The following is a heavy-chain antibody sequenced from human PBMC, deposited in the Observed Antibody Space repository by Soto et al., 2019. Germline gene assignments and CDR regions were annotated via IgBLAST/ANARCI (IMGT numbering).Heavy chain of an antibody. D-gene: IGHD3-22*01. J-gene: IGHJ4*02. V-gene: IGHV3-33*01. CDR3: SRDENPYYYGSTFDY. CDR2: IWYDGSNK. CDR1: GFTFSAYD. Sequence: QVQLVESGGGVVQPGRSLRLSCAASGFTFSAYDIHWVRQAPGEGLEWVAVIWYDGSNKYYADSVKGRFTISRDNSKNTSYLQMSSLRAEDTAVYYCSRDENPYYYGSTFDYWGQGTLVTVSS.